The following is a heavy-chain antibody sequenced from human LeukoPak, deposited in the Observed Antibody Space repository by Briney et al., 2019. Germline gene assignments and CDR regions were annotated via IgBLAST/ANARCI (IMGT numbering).Heavy chain of an antibody. CDR2: ISNNGGYT. D-gene: IGHD3-10*01. Sequence: GGSLRLSCAASGFTFSSSAMSWVRQAPGKGLEWVSAISNNGGYTYYADSVQGRFTISRDNSKSTLCLQMNSLRAEDTAVYYCAKDQGYGPAPSGFDYWGQGTLVTVSS. V-gene: IGHV3-23*01. CDR1: GFTFSSSA. J-gene: IGHJ4*02. CDR3: AKDQGYGPAPSGFDY.